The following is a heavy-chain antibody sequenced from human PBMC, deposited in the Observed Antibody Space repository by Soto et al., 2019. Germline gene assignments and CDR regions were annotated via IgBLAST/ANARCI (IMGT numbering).Heavy chain of an antibody. CDR1: GYSFMNYW. Sequence: GESLKISCKGSGYSFMNYWISWVRQMPGRGLEWMGRIDPSDSYTNYSPSFHGHVTISGDKSISTVYLQWGSLKASDTAMYYCAKSSSSWSSESDYWGRGTLGTVSS. V-gene: IGHV5-10-1*01. CDR3: AKSSSSWSSESDY. D-gene: IGHD6-6*01. CDR2: IDPSDSYT. J-gene: IGHJ4*02.